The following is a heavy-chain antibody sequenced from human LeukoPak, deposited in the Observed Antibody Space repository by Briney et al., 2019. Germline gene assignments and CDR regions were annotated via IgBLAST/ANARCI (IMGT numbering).Heavy chain of an antibody. CDR3: ARDLYGDYAQDF. Sequence: GGSLRLSCAASGFTFITYNMTWVRQAPGKGLEWLSSISGSASTIYYADSVKGRFTISRDNAKNSLYLQMNSLRAEDTAVYYCARDLYGDYAQDFWGQGTMVTVSS. CDR1: GFTFITYN. CDR2: ISGSASTI. J-gene: IGHJ4*02. V-gene: IGHV3-48*01. D-gene: IGHD4-17*01.